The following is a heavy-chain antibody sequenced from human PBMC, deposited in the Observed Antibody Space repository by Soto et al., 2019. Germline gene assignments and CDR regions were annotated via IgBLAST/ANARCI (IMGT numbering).Heavy chain of an antibody. CDR3: TTFYGDSNYYYGMDV. CDR1: GFTFSSYG. J-gene: IGHJ6*02. D-gene: IGHD4-17*01. Sequence: GGSLRLSCAASGFTFSSYGMHWVRQAPGKGLEWVAVISYDGSNKYYAAPVKGRVTISRDDSKNTLFLQMNSLKTEDTAVYYCTTFYGDSNYYYGMDVWGQGTTVTVSS. V-gene: IGHV3-30*03. CDR2: ISYDGSNK.